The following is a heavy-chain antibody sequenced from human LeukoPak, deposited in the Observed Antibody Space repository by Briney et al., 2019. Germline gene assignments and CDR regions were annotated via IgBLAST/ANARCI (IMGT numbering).Heavy chain of an antibody. D-gene: IGHD6-19*01. CDR1: GFTFSSYS. V-gene: IGHV3-23*01. J-gene: IGHJ5*02. Sequence: PGGSLRLSCAASGFTFSSYSISWVRQTPGKGLECVSAISGSGGTTYYANSVEGRFTISRDSSKNTVYLQMNSLRAEDTAVYYCAKRLSSGWYGVTFFDPWGQGTLVSVSS. CDR3: AKRLSSGWYGVTFFDP. CDR2: ISGSGGTT.